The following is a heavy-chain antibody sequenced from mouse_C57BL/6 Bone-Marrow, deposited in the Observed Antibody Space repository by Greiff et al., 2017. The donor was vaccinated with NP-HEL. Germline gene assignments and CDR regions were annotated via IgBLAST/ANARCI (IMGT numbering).Heavy chain of an antibody. CDR3: ASYSNPFAY. D-gene: IGHD2-5*01. J-gene: IGHJ3*01. CDR2: ISDGGSYT. Sequence: VQGVESGGGLVKPGGSLKLSCAASGFTFSSYAMSWVRQTPEKRLEWVATISDGGSYTYYPDNVKGRFTISRDNAKNNLYLQMSHLKSEDTAMYYCASYSNPFAYWGQGTLVTVSA. V-gene: IGHV5-4*01. CDR1: GFTFSSYA.